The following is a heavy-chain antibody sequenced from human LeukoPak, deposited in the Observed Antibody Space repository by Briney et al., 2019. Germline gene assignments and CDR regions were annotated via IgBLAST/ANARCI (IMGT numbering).Heavy chain of an antibody. V-gene: IGHV1-46*01. CDR1: GYTFTSYY. J-gene: IGHJ4*02. D-gene: IGHD3-3*01. CDR2: INPSGGST. Sequence: ASVKVSCKASGYTFTSYYMHWVRQAPGQGLEWMGIINPSGGSTSYAQKFQGRVTMTRNTSISTAYMELSSLRSEDTAVYYCARGRHDRPKKHWGQGTLVTVSS. CDR3: ARGRHDRPKKH.